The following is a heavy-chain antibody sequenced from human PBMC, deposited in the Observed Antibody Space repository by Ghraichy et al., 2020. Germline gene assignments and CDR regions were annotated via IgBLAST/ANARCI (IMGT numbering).Heavy chain of an antibody. CDR2: INHSGST. CDR1: GGSFSGYY. CDR3: ARVRDYGDYVRDAFDI. J-gene: IGHJ3*02. D-gene: IGHD4-17*01. V-gene: IGHV4-34*01. Sequence: ETLSLTCAVYGGSFSGYYWSWIRQPPGKGLEWIGEINHSGSTNYNPSLKSRVTISVDTSKKQFSLKLTSVTAADTAVFYCARVRDYGDYVRDAFDIWGQGTMVTVSS.